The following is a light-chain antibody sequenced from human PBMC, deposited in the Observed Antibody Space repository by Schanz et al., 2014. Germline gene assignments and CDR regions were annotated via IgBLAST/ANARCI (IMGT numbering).Light chain of an antibody. CDR1: QSVSSN. J-gene: IGKJ2*02. CDR2: GAS. Sequence: EIVMTQSPATLSVSPGERATLSCRASQSVSSNLAWYQQKPGQAPRLLIYGASSRATGIPDRFSGSGSGTDFTLTISRLAPEDFAFYYCQHRSYWRGTFGQGTKLEIK. V-gene: IGKV3-11*01. CDR3: QHRSYWRGT.